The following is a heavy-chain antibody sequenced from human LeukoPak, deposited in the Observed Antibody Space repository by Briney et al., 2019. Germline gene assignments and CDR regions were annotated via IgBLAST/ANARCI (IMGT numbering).Heavy chain of an antibody. D-gene: IGHD1-7*01. V-gene: IGHV3-7*03. CDR3: ARDQAGTGYYYYGMDV. CDR1: GFTFSSYW. Sequence: GGSLRLSCAASGFTFSSYWMSWVRQAPGKGLEWVANIKQDGSEKYYVDSVKGRFTISRDNSKNTLYLQMNSLRAEDTAVYYCARDQAGTGYYYYGMDVWGQGTTVTVSS. J-gene: IGHJ6*02. CDR2: IKQDGSEK.